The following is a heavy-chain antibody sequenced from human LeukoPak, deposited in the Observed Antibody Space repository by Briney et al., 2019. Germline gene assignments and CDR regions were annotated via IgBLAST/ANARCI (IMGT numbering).Heavy chain of an antibody. CDR1: GFTFSNYW. J-gene: IGHJ3*02. V-gene: IGHV3-74*01. D-gene: IGHD2-2*02. CDR3: ARAWSSVPAAILSAFDI. Sequence: GGSLRLSCVASGFTFSNYWIHWVRQAPGKGLVWVSRINTDGISTSYADSVKGRFTISRDNSKNTLYLQMGSLRAEDMAVYYCARAWSSVPAAILSAFDIWGQGTMVTVSS. CDR2: INTDGIST.